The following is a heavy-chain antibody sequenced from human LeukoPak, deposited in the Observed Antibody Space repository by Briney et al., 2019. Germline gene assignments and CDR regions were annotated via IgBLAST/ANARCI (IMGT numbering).Heavy chain of an antibody. J-gene: IGHJ4*02. CDR3: AKSSMVRGAYFDY. D-gene: IGHD3-10*01. V-gene: IGHV3-9*01. CDR2: ISWNSGSI. Sequence: GGSLRLSCAASGFTFDDYAMHWVRHAPGKGLEWVSGISWNSGSIGYADSVKGRFTISRDNAKNSLYLQMNSLRAEDTALYYCAKSSMVRGAYFDYWGQGTLVTVSS. CDR1: GFTFDDYA.